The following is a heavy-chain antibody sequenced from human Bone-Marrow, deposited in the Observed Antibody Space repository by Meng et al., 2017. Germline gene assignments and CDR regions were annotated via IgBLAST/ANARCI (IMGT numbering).Heavy chain of an antibody. Sequence: GESLKISCAASGFTVSSNYMSWVRQAPGKGLEWVSYISTSGDTTFYADSVKGRFTISRDNAKNSLFLQMSSLRAEDTALYYCARIPVKEREITTFGYWGQGTLVTVSS. D-gene: IGHD3-16*01. V-gene: IGHV3-11*04. CDR3: ARIPVKEREITTFGY. CDR1: GFTVSSNY. CDR2: ISTSGDTT. J-gene: IGHJ4*02.